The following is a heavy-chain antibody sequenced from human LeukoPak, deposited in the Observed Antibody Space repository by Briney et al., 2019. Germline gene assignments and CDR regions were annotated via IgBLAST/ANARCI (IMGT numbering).Heavy chain of an antibody. Sequence: SETLSLTCAVYGGSFSGYYRSWIRQPPGKGLEWIGYIYYSGSTNYNPSLKSRFTISVDTSKNQFSLKLSSVTAADTAVYYCARDRAGDIVFWGQGTLVTVSS. J-gene: IGHJ4*02. D-gene: IGHD2-15*01. V-gene: IGHV4-59*12. CDR1: GGSFSGYY. CDR2: IYYSGST. CDR3: ARDRAGDIVF.